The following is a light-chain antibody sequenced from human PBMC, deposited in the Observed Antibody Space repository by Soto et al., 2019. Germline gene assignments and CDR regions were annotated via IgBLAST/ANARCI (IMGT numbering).Light chain of an antibody. CDR1: QSISSW. CDR2: KAS. CDR3: QQYNSYSWT. V-gene: IGKV1-5*03. J-gene: IGKJ1*01. Sequence: DIQMTQSPSTLSASVGDRVTITCRASQSISSWLAWYQQKPGKAPKLLIYKASSLGSGVPSRFSGSGSGTEFTLTISSLQPDDFATYYCQQYNSYSWTFGQGTKVDNK.